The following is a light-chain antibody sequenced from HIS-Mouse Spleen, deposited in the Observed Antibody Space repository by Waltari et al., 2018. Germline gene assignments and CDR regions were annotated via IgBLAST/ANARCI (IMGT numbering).Light chain of an antibody. Sequence: DIQMTQSPSTLSASVGDRVTITCRASQSIRSWLAWYQQKPGKAPKHLIYKASSLESGVPSRFSGSGSGTEFTLTISSLQPDDFATYYCQQYNSYSYTFGQGTKLEIK. V-gene: IGKV1-5*03. J-gene: IGKJ2*01. CDR3: QQYNSYSYT. CDR2: KAS. CDR1: QSIRSW.